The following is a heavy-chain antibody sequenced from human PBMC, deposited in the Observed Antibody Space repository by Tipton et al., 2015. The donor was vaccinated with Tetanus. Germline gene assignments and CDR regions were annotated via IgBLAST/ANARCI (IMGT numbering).Heavy chain of an antibody. V-gene: IGHV3-23*01. CDR2: FTAGGNT. CDR3: AKLTSS. CDR1: GFTFSSSS. J-gene: IGHJ4*02. Sequence: SLRLSCTASGFTFSSSSMSWVRQAPGKGPEWVSVFTAGGNTYYADSVKGRFTISRDNSNNTLNLQMNSLRAEDTAVYYCAKLTSSWGQGTLVTVSS.